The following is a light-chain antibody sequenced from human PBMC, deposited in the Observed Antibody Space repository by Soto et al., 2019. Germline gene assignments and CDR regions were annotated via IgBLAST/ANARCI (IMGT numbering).Light chain of an antibody. Sequence: QSVLTQPPSVSGAPGQRVTISCTGSSSNIGAGFDVHWYQQLPGTAPKVLIYGNTNRPSGVPDRFSGSKSGTSASLAITGLQAEDEADYYCHSYDSTLSGAVFGGGTKVTVL. J-gene: IGLJ2*01. CDR2: GNT. CDR1: SSNIGAGFD. V-gene: IGLV1-40*01. CDR3: HSYDSTLSGAV.